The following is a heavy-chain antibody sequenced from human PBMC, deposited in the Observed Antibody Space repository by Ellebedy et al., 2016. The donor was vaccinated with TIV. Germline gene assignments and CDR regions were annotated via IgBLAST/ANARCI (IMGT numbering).Heavy chain of an antibody. V-gene: IGHV4-39*01. D-gene: IGHD3-10*01. J-gene: IGHJ3*02. CDR1: GVSISSDIYY. CDR2: LYYSRTT. CDR3: AGQRFHGSGSLAFDI. Sequence: MPSETLSLTCTVSGVSISSDIYYWGWIRQPPGKGLEWIASLYYSRTTYYNPSLKSRVTISVDTSNNQFSLKLTSMTAADTAVYYCAGQRFHGSGSLAFDIWGQGTMVTVSS.